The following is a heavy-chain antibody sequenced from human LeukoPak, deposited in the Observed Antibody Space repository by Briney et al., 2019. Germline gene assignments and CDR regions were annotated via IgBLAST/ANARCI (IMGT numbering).Heavy chain of an antibody. J-gene: IGHJ4*02. CDR3: AASSLDSGNTNHFDY. V-gene: IGHV1-58*02. CDR2: IVVGSGNT. CDR1: GFTFTSSA. D-gene: IGHD1-26*01. Sequence: SVKVSCKASGFTFTSSAMQWVRQARGQRLEWIGWIVVGSGNTNYAQKFQERVTITRDMSTSTAYMELSSLRSEDTAVYYCAASSLDSGNTNHFDYWGQGTLVTVSS.